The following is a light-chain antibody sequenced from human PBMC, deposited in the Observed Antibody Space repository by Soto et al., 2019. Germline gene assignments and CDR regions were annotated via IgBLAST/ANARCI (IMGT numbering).Light chain of an antibody. Sequence: QSVLTQPPSASGTPGQRVTISCSGSSSNIGSNYVYWYQQLPGTAPKLLIYSNNQRPSGVPDRFSGSKSGTSASLAITGLQAEDEGDYYCQSYDRTLSARYVFGTGTKLTVL. CDR3: QSYDRTLSARYV. CDR1: SSNIGSNY. J-gene: IGLJ1*01. V-gene: IGLV1-47*02. CDR2: SNN.